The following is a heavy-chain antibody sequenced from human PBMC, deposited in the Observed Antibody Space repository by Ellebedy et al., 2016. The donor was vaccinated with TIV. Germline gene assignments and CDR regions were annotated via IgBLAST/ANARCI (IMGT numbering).Heavy chain of an antibody. Sequence: GGSLRLSCAASEFTFSTYSMNWVRQAPGKGLEWVSVIYSGGSTYYADSVKGRFTISRDNSKNTLYLQMNSLRAEDTAVYYCARNRGYLPMDAFDIWGQGTMVTVSS. D-gene: IGHD3-22*01. CDR1: EFTFSTYS. CDR2: IYSGGST. V-gene: IGHV3-53*01. J-gene: IGHJ3*02. CDR3: ARNRGYLPMDAFDI.